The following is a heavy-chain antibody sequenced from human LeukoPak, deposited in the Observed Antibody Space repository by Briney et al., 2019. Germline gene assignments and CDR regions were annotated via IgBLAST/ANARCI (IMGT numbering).Heavy chain of an antibody. CDR3: ASPRIAAARRLDY. CDR1: GGSFSGYY. J-gene: IGHJ4*02. Sequence: SETLSLTCAVYGGSFSGYYWSWIRQPPGKGLEWIGEINHSGSTNYNPSLKSRVTISVDTSKNQFSLKLSSVTAADTAVYYCASPRIAAARRLDYWGQGTLVTVSS. D-gene: IGHD6-13*01. CDR2: INHSGST. V-gene: IGHV4-34*01.